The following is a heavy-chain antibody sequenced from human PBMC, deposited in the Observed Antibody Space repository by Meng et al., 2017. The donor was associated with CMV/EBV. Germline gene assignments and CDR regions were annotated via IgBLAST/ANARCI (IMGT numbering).Heavy chain of an antibody. Sequence: GESLKISCAASGFTFSNAWMSWVRQAPGKGLEWVGRIKSKTDGGTTDYAAPVKGRFTIARDASKNTLYLQMNSLKTEDTAVYYCTTEDEYYYDSSGYYYYYYGMDVWGQGTTVTVSS. CDR1: GFTFSNAW. CDR3: TTEDEYYYDSSGYYYYYYGMDV. D-gene: IGHD3-22*01. J-gene: IGHJ6*02. CDR2: IKSKTDGGTT. V-gene: IGHV3-15*01.